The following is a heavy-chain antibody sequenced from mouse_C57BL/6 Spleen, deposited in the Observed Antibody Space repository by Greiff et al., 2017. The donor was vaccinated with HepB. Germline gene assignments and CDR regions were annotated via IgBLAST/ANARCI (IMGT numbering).Heavy chain of an antibody. J-gene: IGHJ2*01. CDR3: AREGAYSNYGTFDY. Sequence: QVQLKQPGAELVKPGASVKLSCKASGYTFTSYWMHWVKQRPGQGLEWIGMIHPNSGSTNYNEKFKSKATLTVDKSSSTAYMQLSSLTSEDSAVYYCAREGAYSNYGTFDYWGQGTTLTVSS. CDR2: IHPNSGST. CDR1: GYTFTSYW. V-gene: IGHV1-64*01. D-gene: IGHD2-5*01.